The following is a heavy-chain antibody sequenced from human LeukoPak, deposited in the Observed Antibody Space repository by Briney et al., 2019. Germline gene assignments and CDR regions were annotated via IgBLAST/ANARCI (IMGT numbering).Heavy chain of an antibody. Sequence: ASVKVSCKASGYTFTSYGISWVRQAPGQGLEWMGWISAYNGNTNYAQKPQGRVTMTTDTSTSTAYMELRSLRSDDTAVYYCARDALYYDSSGYSSHYFDYWGQGTLVTVSS. D-gene: IGHD3-22*01. CDR1: GYTFTSYG. J-gene: IGHJ4*02. CDR3: ARDALYYDSSGYSSHYFDY. V-gene: IGHV1-18*01. CDR2: ISAYNGNT.